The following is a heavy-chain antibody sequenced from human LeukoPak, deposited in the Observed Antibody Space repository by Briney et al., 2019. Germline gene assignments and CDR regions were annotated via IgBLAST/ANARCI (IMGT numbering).Heavy chain of an antibody. V-gene: IGHV3-7*03. J-gene: IGHJ4*02. CDR3: VKRERFLEQPPY. D-gene: IGHD3-3*01. CDR2: IKQDESEK. CDR1: GFSLSRYW. Sequence: GGSLRLSCAASGFSLSRYWMSWVRQAPGEGLEWVANIKQDESEKDYVDSVKGRFTISRDNAKNSLYLQMSSLRAEDTAFYYCVKRERFLEQPPYWGQGTLVTVSS.